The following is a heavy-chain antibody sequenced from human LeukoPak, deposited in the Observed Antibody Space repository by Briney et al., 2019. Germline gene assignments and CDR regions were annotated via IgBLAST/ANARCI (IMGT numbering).Heavy chain of an antibody. CDR1: GFMFSNYA. CDR3: ARDPSAEGY. J-gene: IGHJ4*02. Sequence: GGSLRLSCAASGFMFSNYAMTWVRQAPGKGLEWVSSISSSSSYIYYADSVKGRFTISRDNAKNSLYLQMNSLRAEDTAVYYCARDPSAEGYWGQGTLVTVSS. V-gene: IGHV3-21*01. D-gene: IGHD2-15*01. CDR2: ISSSSSYI.